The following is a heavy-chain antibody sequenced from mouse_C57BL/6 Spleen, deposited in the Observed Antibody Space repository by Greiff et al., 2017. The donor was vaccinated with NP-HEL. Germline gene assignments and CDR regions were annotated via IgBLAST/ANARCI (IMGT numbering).Heavy chain of an antibody. V-gene: IGHV5-16*01. J-gene: IGHJ4*01. CDR3: ARDYGTRWGYAMDY. CDR1: GFTFSDYY. Sequence: EVMLVESEGGLVQPGSSMKLSCTASGFTFSDYYMAWVRQVPEKGLEWVANINYDGSSTYYLDSLKSRFIISRDNAKNILYLQMSRLKSEDTATYYCARDYGTRWGYAMDYWGQGTSVTVSS. D-gene: IGHD1-1*01. CDR2: INYDGSST.